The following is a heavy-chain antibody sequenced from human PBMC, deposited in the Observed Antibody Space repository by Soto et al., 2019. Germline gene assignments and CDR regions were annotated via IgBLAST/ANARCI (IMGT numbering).Heavy chain of an antibody. CDR3: VRRITTTVTAMGY. J-gene: IGHJ4*02. Sequence: QVQLEESGGGVVQPGRSLRLSCKGSGFTFSSYAIQWFRQAPGKGLEWLAAISADGTNKNTADSVKGRFTISRDNSRNTVYMQVNSLRVEDTAVYYCVRRITTTVTAMGYWGQGTPVTVSS. V-gene: IGHV3-30-3*01. CDR1: GFTFSSYA. D-gene: IGHD4-17*01. CDR2: ISADGTNK.